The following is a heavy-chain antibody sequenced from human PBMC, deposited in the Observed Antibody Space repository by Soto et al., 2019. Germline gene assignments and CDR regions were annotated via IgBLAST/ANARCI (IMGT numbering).Heavy chain of an antibody. J-gene: IGHJ4*02. CDR3: AKVSSSGYWYYFDY. Sequence: GGSLRLSCAASGFTFSSYGMHWVRQAPGKGLEWVAVISYDGSNKYYADSVKGRFTISRDNSKNTLYLQMNSLRAEDTAVYYCAKVSSSGYWYYFDYWGQGTLVTVSS. CDR2: ISYDGSNK. CDR1: GFTFSSYG. V-gene: IGHV3-30*18. D-gene: IGHD3-22*01.